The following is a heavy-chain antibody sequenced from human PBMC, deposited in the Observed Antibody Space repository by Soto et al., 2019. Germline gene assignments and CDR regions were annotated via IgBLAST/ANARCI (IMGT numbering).Heavy chain of an antibody. CDR2: INHSGST. D-gene: IGHD6-6*01. J-gene: IGHJ5*02. CDR3: ARHGIEYSSSTWFDP. V-gene: IGHV4-34*01. CDR1: GGSFSGYY. Sequence: ASEILSLTCAVYGGSFSGYYLSWIRQPPGKELEWIGEINHSGSTNYNPSFNSRLTVSLDTSKSQFSLQLISVTAADTSIYYCARHGIEYSSSTWFDPWGPGTLVTVSS.